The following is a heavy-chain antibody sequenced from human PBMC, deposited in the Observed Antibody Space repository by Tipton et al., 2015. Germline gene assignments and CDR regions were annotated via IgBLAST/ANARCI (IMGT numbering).Heavy chain of an antibody. CDR2: TIPIFGTA. CDR1: GGTFSGYA. Sequence: QLVQSGAEVKKPGSSVKVSCRASGGTFSGYAISWVRQAPGQGLEWMGGTIPIFGTANYEQSFQGRVTITADESTSTAYMDLSSLRSEDTAVYYCATGSYYGSGSYSPSYYYYYGMDVWGQGTTVTVSS. J-gene: IGHJ6*02. D-gene: IGHD3-10*01. CDR3: ATGSYYGSGSYSPSYYYYYGMDV. V-gene: IGHV1-69*01.